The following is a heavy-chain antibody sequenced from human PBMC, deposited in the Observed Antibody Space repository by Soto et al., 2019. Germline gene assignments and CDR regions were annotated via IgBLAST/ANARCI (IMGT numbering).Heavy chain of an antibody. V-gene: IGHV3-23*01. J-gene: IGHJ3*02. D-gene: IGHD6-13*01. CDR3: AKHEGYSSSWYAFDI. Sequence: GGSLILSCAASGFTFSSYAMSWVRQAPGKGLEWVSAISGSGGSTYYADSVKGRFTISRDNSKNTLYLQMNSLRAEDTAVYYCAKHEGYSSSWYAFDIWGQGTMVTVSS. CDR2: ISGSGGST. CDR1: GFTFSSYA.